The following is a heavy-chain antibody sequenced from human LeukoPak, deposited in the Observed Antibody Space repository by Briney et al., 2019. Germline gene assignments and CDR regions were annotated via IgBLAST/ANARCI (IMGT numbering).Heavy chain of an antibody. J-gene: IGHJ6*03. V-gene: IGHV4-34*01. CDR2: INHSGTT. Sequence: NPSETLSLTCAAYGGSFSGYYWSWIRQPPGKGLEWIGEINHSGTTNYNPSLKSRVTISVDTSKNQFSLKLSSVTAADTAVYYCARGRGYCSSTSCYKYYYYMDVWGKGTTVTVSS. D-gene: IGHD2-2*02. CDR1: GGSFSGYY. CDR3: ARGRGYCSSTSCYKYYYYMDV.